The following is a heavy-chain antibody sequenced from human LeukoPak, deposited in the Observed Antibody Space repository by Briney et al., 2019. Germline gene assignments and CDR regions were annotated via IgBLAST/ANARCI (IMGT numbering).Heavy chain of an antibody. Sequence: SVKVSCKASGFTFLSSVMQWVRQARGQRLEWIGWIVVGSGNTNYAQKFQERVTITRDMSTSTAYMELSSLRSEDTAVYYCATMDWKRSEAPNWFDPWGQGTLVTVSS. D-gene: IGHD3/OR15-3a*01. CDR3: ATMDWKRSEAPNWFDP. CDR2: IVVGSGNT. CDR1: GFTFLSSV. V-gene: IGHV1-58*02. J-gene: IGHJ5*02.